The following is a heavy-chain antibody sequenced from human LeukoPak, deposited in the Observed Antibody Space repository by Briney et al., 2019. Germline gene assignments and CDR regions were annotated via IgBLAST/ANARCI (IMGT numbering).Heavy chain of an antibody. J-gene: IGHJ4*02. V-gene: IGHV3-21*04. CDR2: ISSSSTYI. CDR3: AKGGKWDVTPFDY. Sequence: GGSLRLSCAASGFTFSSYSMNWVRQAPGKGLEWVSSISSSSTYIYYADSVKGRFTISRDNSKNTLYLQVNSLRAEDTAVYYCAKGGKWDVTPFDYWGQGTLVTVSS. CDR1: GFTFSSYS. D-gene: IGHD1-26*01.